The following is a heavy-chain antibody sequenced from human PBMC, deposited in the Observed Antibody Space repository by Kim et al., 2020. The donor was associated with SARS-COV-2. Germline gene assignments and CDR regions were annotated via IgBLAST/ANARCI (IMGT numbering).Heavy chain of an antibody. CDR3: ARRNPYDSSSFDY. J-gene: IGHJ4*02. Sequence: SPSVQGQVTISADKSISTAYLQWSSLKASDTAMYYCARRNPYDSSSFDYWGQGTLVTVSS. D-gene: IGHD3-22*01. V-gene: IGHV5-51*01.